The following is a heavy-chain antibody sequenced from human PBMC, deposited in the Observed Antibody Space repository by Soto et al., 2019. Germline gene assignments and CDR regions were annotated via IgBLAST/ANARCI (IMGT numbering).Heavy chain of an antibody. CDR3: ATARGRGYSYGYVQY. CDR2: FDPEDGET. Sequence: ASVKISCKVSGYTLTELSMHWVRQAPGKGLEWMGGFDPEDGETIYAQKFQGRVTMTEETSTDTAYMELSSLRSEDTAVYYCATARGRGYSYGYVQYWGEGTLVTVSS. CDR1: GYTLTELS. J-gene: IGHJ4*02. V-gene: IGHV1-24*01. D-gene: IGHD5-18*01.